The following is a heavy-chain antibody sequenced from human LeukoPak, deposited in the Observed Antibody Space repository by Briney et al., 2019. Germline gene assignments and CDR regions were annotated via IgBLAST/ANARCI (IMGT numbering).Heavy chain of an antibody. CDR3: ARERLLWFGELGNWFDP. D-gene: IGHD3-10*01. Sequence: SETLSLTCTVSGGSISSYYWSWIRQPPGKGLEWIGYIYYSGSTNYNPSLKSRVTISVDTSKNQFSLKLSSVTAADTAVYYCARERLLWFGELGNWFDPWGQGTLVTVSS. V-gene: IGHV4-59*01. J-gene: IGHJ5*02. CDR2: IYYSGST. CDR1: GGSISSYY.